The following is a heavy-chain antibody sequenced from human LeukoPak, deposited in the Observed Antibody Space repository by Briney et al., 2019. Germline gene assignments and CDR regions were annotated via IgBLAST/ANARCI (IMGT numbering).Heavy chain of an antibody. D-gene: IGHD5-18*01. CDR3: ARDRVDTAMVPDY. CDR2: ISAYNGNT. J-gene: IGHJ4*02. V-gene: IGHV1-18*04. Sequence: ASVKVSCKASGYTFTSYGISWVRQAPGQGLEWMGWISAYNGNTNYAQKLQGRVTSTSTAYMELRSLRSDDTAVDYCARDRVDTAMVPDYWGQGTLVTVSS. CDR1: GYTFTSYG.